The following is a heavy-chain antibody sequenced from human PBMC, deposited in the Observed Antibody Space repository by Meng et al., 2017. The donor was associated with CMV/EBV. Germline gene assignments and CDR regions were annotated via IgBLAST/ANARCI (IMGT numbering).Heavy chain of an antibody. V-gene: IGHV1-69*10. J-gene: IGHJ4*02. Sequence: SVKVSCKASGGTLSSYAISWVRQAPGQGLEWMGGIIPILGIANYAQKFQGRDTITADKSTSTAYMELSSLRSEDTAVYYCAADYCGGDCYAGTKFDYWGQGTLVTVSS. D-gene: IGHD2-21*01. CDR3: AADYCGGDCYAGTKFDY. CDR1: GGTLSSYA. CDR2: IIPILGIA.